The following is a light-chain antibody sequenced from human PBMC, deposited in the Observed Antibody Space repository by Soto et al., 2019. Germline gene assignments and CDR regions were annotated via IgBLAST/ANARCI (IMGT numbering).Light chain of an antibody. CDR1: QSVSSN. CDR3: QHYNNWPRASGT. J-gene: IGKJ4*01. CDR2: DAS. Sequence: EIVMTQSPATLSVSPGERATLSCRASQSVSSNLAWYQQKPGQAPRLLIYDASNRATGIPARFSGSGSGTDFTLTISSLEPEDFALYYCQHYNNWPRASGTFGGGTKVDIK. V-gene: IGKV3D-15*01.